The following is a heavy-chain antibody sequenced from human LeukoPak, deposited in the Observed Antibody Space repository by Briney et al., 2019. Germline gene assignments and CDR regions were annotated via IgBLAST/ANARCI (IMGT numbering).Heavy chain of an antibody. J-gene: IGHJ4*02. V-gene: IGHV4-59*01. Sequence: SETLSLTCTVSGGSISSYYWSWIRQPPGKGLEWIGYIYYSGSTNYNPSLKSRVTISVDTSKNQFSLKLSSVTAADTAVYYCARSQGQIIPFDYWGQGTLVTVSS. CDR1: GGSISSYY. CDR3: ARSQGQIIPFDY. CDR2: IYYSGST.